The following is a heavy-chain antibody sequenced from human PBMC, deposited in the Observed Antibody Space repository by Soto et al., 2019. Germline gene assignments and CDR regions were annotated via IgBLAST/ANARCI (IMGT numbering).Heavy chain of an antibody. CDR1: GYTFTSYG. J-gene: IGHJ5*02. D-gene: IGHD6-13*01. Sequence: GASVKVSCKASGYTFTSYGISWVRQAPGQGLEWMGWISAYNGNTNYAQKPQGRVTMTTDTSTSTAYMELRSLRSDDTAVYYCARDRFIAAAGTGFDPWGQGTLVTVSS. CDR2: ISAYNGNT. CDR3: ARDRFIAAAGTGFDP. V-gene: IGHV1-18*01.